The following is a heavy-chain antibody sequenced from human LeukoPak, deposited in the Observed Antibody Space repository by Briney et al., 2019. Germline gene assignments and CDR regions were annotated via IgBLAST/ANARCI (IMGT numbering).Heavy chain of an antibody. CDR1: GFTFTTHD. Sequence: ASVKVSCKASGFTFTTHDYNWVRQATGQGLEWMGWMNPNSGNPGYAQRFQGRVTMTRDTSVTTVYMELSSLTSDDTAVYYCVRAARGAAAADDAFDIWGQGTMVTVSS. CDR2: MNPNSGNP. CDR3: VRAARGAAAADDAFDI. D-gene: IGHD6-13*01. V-gene: IGHV1-8*01. J-gene: IGHJ3*02.